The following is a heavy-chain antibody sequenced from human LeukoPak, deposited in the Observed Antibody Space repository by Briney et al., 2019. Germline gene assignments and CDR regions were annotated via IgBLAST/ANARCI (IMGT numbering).Heavy chain of an antibody. CDR2: IYYSGST. V-gene: IGHV4-31*03. CDR3: ARYQWEYCSSTSCHTIYYGMDV. Sequence: PSQTLSLTCTVSGGSISSGGYYWSWIRQHPGKGLEWIGYIYYSGSTYYNPSLKSRVTISVDTSKNQLSLKLSSVTAADTAVYYCARYQWEYCSSTSCHTIYYGMDVWGQGTTVTVSS. CDR1: GGSISSGGYY. J-gene: IGHJ6*02. D-gene: IGHD2-2*01.